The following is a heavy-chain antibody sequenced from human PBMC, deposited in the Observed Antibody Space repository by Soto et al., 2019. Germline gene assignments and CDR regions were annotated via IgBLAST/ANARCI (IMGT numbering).Heavy chain of an antibody. V-gene: IGHV4-39*01. CDR1: GGSISSSSYY. CDR2: IYYSGST. D-gene: IGHD3-22*01. CDR3: ARWYYYDSSGYRYYFDY. J-gene: IGHJ4*02. Sequence: LSLTCTVSGGSISSSSYYWGWIRQPPGKVLEWIGSIYYSGSTYYNPSLKSRVTISVDTSKNQFSLKLSSVTAADTAVYYCARWYYYDSSGYRYYFDYWGQGTLVTVSS.